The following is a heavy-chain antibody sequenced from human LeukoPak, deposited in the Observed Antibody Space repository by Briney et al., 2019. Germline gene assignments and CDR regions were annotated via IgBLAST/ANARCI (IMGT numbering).Heavy chain of an antibody. CDR3: ARVDGSPDY. Sequence: ASVKVSCKASGYTFTGYYMHWVRQAPGQGLEWMGWINPNSGGTNYAQKFQGWVTMTRDTSIGTAYMELSSLRSEDTAVYFCARVDGSPDYWGQGTLVTVSS. CDR2: INPNSGGT. V-gene: IGHV1-2*04. CDR1: GYTFTGYY. J-gene: IGHJ4*02. D-gene: IGHD2-15*01.